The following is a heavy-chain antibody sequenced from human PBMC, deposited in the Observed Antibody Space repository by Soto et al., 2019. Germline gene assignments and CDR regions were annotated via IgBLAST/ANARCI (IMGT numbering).Heavy chain of an antibody. V-gene: IGHV3-48*01. Sequence: GGSLRLSCAASGFTFSSYSMNWVRQAPGKGLEWVSYISSSSSTIYYADSVKGRFTISRDNAKNTLYVQMNSLRAEDTAVYYCARAFPDSSSRQDQHSGQTPLAT. J-gene: IGHJ4*02. CDR1: GFTFSSYS. CDR2: ISSSSSTI. CDR3: ARAFPDSSSRQDQH. D-gene: IGHD6-13*01.